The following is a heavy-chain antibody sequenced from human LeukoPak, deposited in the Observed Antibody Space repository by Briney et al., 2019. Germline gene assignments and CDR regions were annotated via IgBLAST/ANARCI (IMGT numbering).Heavy chain of an antibody. Sequence: SETLSLTCTVSGGSISSYYWSWIRQRPGKGREWSGYIYYSGSTNYNPSLKSRVTISVDTSKTQFSLKLSSVTAADTAVYYCARAISGSYSRAFDIWGQGTMVTVSP. D-gene: IGHD1-26*01. CDR2: IYYSGST. CDR3: ARAISGSYSRAFDI. V-gene: IGHV4-59*01. J-gene: IGHJ3*02. CDR1: GGSISSYY.